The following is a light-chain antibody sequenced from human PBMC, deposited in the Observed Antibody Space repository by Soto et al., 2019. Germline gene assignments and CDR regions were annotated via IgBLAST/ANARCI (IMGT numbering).Light chain of an antibody. Sequence: EIVLTQSPATLSLSPGERATLSCRASQSVGSSLAWYQQKPGQAPRLLIYDASTRATGIPARFSGSGSGTDFPLTISSLESEDFAVYYCQQRTNWPLTFGGGTKVEIK. CDR1: QSVGSS. V-gene: IGKV3-11*01. CDR2: DAS. J-gene: IGKJ4*01. CDR3: QQRTNWPLT.